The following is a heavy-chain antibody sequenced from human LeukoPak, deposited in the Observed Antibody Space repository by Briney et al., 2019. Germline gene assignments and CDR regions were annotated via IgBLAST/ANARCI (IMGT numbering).Heavy chain of an antibody. D-gene: IGHD6-13*01. CDR2: ISGSGGST. CDR3: ARAYSSSWYFLFDY. J-gene: IGHJ4*02. V-gene: IGHV3-23*01. Sequence: GGSLRLSCAASGFTFSSYAMSWVRQAPGKGLEWVSAISGSGGSTYYADSVKGRFTISRDNSKNTLYLQMNSLRAEDTAVYYCARAYSSSWYFLFDYWGQGTLVTVSS. CDR1: GFTFSSYA.